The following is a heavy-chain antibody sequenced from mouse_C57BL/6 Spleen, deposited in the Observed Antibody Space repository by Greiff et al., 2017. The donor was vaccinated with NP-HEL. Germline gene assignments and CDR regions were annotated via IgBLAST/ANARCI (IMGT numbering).Heavy chain of an antibody. J-gene: IGHJ1*03. V-gene: IGHV1-42*01. CDR2: INPSTGGT. CDR3: ARWGVTPYFDV. CDR1: GYSFTGYY. Sequence: VQLQQSGPELVKPGASVKISCKASGYSFTGYYMNWVKQSPEKSLEWIGEINPSTGGTTYNQKFKAKATLTVDKSSSTAYMQLKSLTSEDSAVYYCARWGVTPYFDVWGTGTTVTVSS. D-gene: IGHD2-2*01.